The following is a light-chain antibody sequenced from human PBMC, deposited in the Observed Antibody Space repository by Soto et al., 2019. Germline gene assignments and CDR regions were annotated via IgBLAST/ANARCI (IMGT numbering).Light chain of an antibody. J-gene: IGLJ1*01. CDR1: SSDVGAYNH. V-gene: IGLV2-14*03. CDR3: SSYTTSTTYV. CDR2: DVS. Sequence: QSALTQPASGSGSPGQSITISCTGTSSDVGAYNHVSWYQHHPGKAPKLIIYDVSNRPSGVSNRFSGSKSGNTASLTISGLQAEDEADYYCSSYTTSTTYVFGTGTKVSVL.